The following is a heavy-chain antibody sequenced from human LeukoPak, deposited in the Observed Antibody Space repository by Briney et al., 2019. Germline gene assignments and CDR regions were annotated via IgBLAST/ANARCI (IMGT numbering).Heavy chain of an antibody. CDR2: ISGSGGST. J-gene: IGHJ4*02. D-gene: IGHD3-22*01. Sequence: GGSLRLSCAVSGITLSNYGMSWVRQAPGKGLEWVAGISGSGGSTNYADSVKGRFTISRDNAKNTLFLQMNSLRAEDTAVYFCAKRGVVIRVILVGFHKEAYYFDSWGQGALVTVSS. CDR1: GITLSNYG. CDR3: AKRGVVIRVILVGFHKEAYYFDS. V-gene: IGHV3-23*01.